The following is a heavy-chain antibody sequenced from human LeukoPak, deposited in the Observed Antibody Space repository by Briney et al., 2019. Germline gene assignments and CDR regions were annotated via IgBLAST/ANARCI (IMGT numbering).Heavy chain of an antibody. CDR2: INPSGGST. CDR1: GYTFTSYY. J-gene: IGHJ6*02. Sequence: ASVKVSCKASGYTFTSYYMHWVRQAPGQGLEWMGIINPSGGSTSYAQKFQGRVTMTRDTSTSTVYMELSSLRSEDTAVYYCARATESGSDYYYYYGMDVWGQGTTVTVSS. CDR3: ARATESGSDYYYYYGMDV. D-gene: IGHD1-1*01. V-gene: IGHV1-46*01.